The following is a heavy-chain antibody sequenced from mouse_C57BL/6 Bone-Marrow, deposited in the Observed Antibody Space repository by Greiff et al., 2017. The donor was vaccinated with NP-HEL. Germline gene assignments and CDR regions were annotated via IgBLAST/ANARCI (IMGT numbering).Heavy chain of an antibody. D-gene: IGHD2-1*01. CDR1: GFTFSDYG. V-gene: IGHV5-17*01. CDR3: ARAYGNYGDY. CDR2: ISSGSSTI. Sequence: EVQRVESGGGLVKPGGSLKLSCAASGFTFSDYGMHWVRQAPEKGLERVAYISSGSSTIYYVDTVKGRFTISRDNAKNTLFLQMTSLRSEDTAMYYCARAYGNYGDYWGQGTTLTVSS. J-gene: IGHJ2*01.